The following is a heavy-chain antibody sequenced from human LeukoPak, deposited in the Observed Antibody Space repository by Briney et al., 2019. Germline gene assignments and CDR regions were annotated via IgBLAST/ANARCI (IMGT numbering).Heavy chain of an antibody. CDR1: GGSISSYY. Sequence: PSETLSLTCTVSGGSISSYYWSWIRQPPGKGLEWIGYTFYSGSTYYNPSLQSRVAISVDTSKNQFSLNLNSVTAADTAVYYCAREQELSSRRAWFDPWGQGTLVTVSS. J-gene: IGHJ5*02. V-gene: IGHV4-59*12. CDR3: AREQELSSRRAWFDP. CDR2: TFYSGST. D-gene: IGHD1-7*01.